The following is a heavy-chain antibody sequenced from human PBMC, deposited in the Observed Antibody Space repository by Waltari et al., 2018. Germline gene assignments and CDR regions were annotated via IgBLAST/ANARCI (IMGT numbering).Heavy chain of an antibody. CDR3: ARVAPNWSVDL. Sequence: EVQLVESGGGLVQPGGSLRLSCAASGFTFGSYRMHWVRQPPGKGLVWLSRVNKEGSGTIYADSVKGRFTISRDNGKNTLYLQMNSLRAEDTGVYYCARVAPNWSVDLWGRGTLVTVSS. CDR2: VNKEGSGT. V-gene: IGHV3-74*01. J-gene: IGHJ2*01. CDR1: GFTFGSYR.